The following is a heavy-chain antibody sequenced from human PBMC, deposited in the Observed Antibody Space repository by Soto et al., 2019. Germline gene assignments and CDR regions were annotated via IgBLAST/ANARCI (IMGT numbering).Heavy chain of an antibody. J-gene: IGHJ4*02. V-gene: IGHV3-9*01. D-gene: IGHD4-17*01. CDR2: ISANGDTI. Sequence: GGSLRLSFVASGFTVDDYAMHWVRQAPGKGLEWVSGISANGDTIDYADSVKGRFTISRDNAKNSLFLQMNSLRPEDTALYYCAKDMKWGGMTTIHYFDSWGQGTQVTVSS. CDR3: AKDMKWGGMTTIHYFDS. CDR1: GFTVDDYA.